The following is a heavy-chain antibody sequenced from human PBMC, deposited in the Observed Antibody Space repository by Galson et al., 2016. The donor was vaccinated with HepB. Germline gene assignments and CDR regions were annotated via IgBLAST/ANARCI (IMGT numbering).Heavy chain of an antibody. CDR2: ISSDGSHK. D-gene: IGHD3-16*01. CDR3: AKRGGLDYYFDY. CDR1: GFTFSSYS. Sequence: SLRLSCAASGFTFSSYSMNWVRQAPGKGLEWVALISSDGSHKYYADSVKGRFTISRDNSKNTLYLQMDSLRAEDTAVFYCAKRGGLDYYFDYWGQGTLVTVSS. J-gene: IGHJ4*02. V-gene: IGHV3-30*18.